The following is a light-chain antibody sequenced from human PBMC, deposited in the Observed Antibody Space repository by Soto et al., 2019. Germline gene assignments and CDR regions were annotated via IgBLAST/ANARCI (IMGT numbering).Light chain of an antibody. V-gene: IGKV3D-15*01. CDR3: QQYNNWSLT. J-gene: IGKJ4*01. CDR1: QSVSSN. Sequence: EIVMTQSLATLSVSPGERATLSCRASQSVSSNLAWYQQKPGQAPRLLIYGASIRATGIPARFSGSGSGTEFTLTISSLQSEDFAVYYCQQYNNWSLTFGGGTKVEIK. CDR2: GAS.